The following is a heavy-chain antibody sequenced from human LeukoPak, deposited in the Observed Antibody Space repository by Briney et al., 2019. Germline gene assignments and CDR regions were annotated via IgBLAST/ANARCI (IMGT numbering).Heavy chain of an antibody. CDR2: IIPILGIA. J-gene: IGHJ6*03. CDR3: ASVGQVGATYYYYYYMDV. Sequence: ASVKVSCKASGGTFSSYAISWVRQAPGQGLEWMGRIIPILGIANYAQKFQGRVTITADKSTSTAYMELSSLRSEDTAVYYCASVGQVGATYYYYYYMDVWGKGTTVTVSS. D-gene: IGHD1-26*01. V-gene: IGHV1-69*04. CDR1: GGTFSSYA.